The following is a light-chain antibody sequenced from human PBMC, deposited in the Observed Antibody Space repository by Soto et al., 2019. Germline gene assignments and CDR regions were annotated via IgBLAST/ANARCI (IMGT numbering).Light chain of an antibody. V-gene: IGLV1-40*01. CDR1: SSNIGAGYD. J-gene: IGLJ2*01. CDR3: QSYDSSLSVVV. CDR2: DNS. Sequence: QSALTQPPSVSGAPGQRVTISCTGSSSNIGAGYDVHWYQQLPGTAPKLLIFDNSNRPSGVPDRFSGSKSGTSASLAITGLQAEDEADYYCQSYDSSLSVVVFGGGTKLTVL.